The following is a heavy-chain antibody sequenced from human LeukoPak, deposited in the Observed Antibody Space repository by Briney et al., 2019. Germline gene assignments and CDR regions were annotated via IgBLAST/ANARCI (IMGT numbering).Heavy chain of an antibody. Sequence: ASVKVSCKASGYTFTSYDINWVRQATGQGLEWMGWMNPNSGNTGYAQKFQGRVTMTRNTSISTAYMELSSLRSEDTAVYYCARGSQTSRFLEWLAYYFDYWGQGTLVTVSS. D-gene: IGHD3-3*01. V-gene: IGHV1-8*01. J-gene: IGHJ4*02. CDR3: ARGSQTSRFLEWLAYYFDY. CDR1: GYTFTSYD. CDR2: MNPNSGNT.